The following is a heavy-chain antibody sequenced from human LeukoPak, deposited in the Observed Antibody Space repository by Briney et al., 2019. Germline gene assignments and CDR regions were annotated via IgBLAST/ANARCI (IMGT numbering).Heavy chain of an antibody. CDR1: GFTFITYS. V-gene: IGHV3-48*01. D-gene: IGHD6-13*01. J-gene: IGHJ3*02. CDR2: ISDSSSFK. CDR3: ASSSGTYLRSDAFDI. Sequence: QPGGSLRLSCAASGFTFITYSMNWVRQAPGKGLEWISYISDSSSFKYYADSVKGRFIISRGNAKNSLYLQMDSLSAEDTAVFYCASSSGTYLRSDAFDIWGQGITVTVS.